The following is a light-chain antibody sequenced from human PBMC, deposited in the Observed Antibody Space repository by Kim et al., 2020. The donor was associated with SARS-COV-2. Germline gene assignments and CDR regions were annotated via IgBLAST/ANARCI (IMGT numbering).Light chain of an antibody. Sequence: QSVLTQPPSASGTPGQRVTVSCSGSRSNIGSNPVNWFQHVPGAAPKLFIYNDNQRPSGVPDRVSASKSGTSASLAIGGLQSEDEAHYYCAAWDYSLNGWVFGGGTQVTVL. CDR1: RSNIGSNP. V-gene: IGLV1-44*01. CDR2: NDN. J-gene: IGLJ3*02. CDR3: AAWDYSLNGWV.